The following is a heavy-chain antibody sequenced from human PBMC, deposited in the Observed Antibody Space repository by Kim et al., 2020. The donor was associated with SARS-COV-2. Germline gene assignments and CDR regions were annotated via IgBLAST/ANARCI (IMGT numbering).Heavy chain of an antibody. CDR1: GITFRGFA. V-gene: IGHV3-23*01. J-gene: IGHJ3*02. CDR3: EKNLIRWAFDI. Sequence: GGSLRLSCAASGITFRGFAMTWVRQAPGKGLEWVSAISGSGGSTYYADSVKGRFTISRDDSRNTLYVQMNSLRAEDTDVYYCEKNLIRWAFDIWGQGTMGSVSS. D-gene: IGHD3-9*01. CDR2: ISGSGGST.